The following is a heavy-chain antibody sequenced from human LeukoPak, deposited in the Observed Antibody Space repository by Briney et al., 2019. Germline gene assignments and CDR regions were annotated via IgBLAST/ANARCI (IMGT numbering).Heavy chain of an antibody. CDR1: GGSISSYY. J-gene: IGHJ4*02. V-gene: IGHV4-4*08. CDR3: ARPGEQGSSGWYVGY. Sequence: PSETLSLTCTVSGGSISSYYWSWIRQPPGKGLEWIGYIYTSGSTNYNPSLKSRVTISVDTSKNQFSLKLSSVTAADTAVYYCARPGEQGSSGWYVGYWGQGTLVTVSS. CDR2: IYTSGST. D-gene: IGHD6-19*01.